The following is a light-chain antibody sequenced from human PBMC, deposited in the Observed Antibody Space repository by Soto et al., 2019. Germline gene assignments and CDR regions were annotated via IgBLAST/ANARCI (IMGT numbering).Light chain of an antibody. J-gene: IGLJ1*01. CDR1: SGDVGGYNL. Sequence: QSALTQPASVSGSPGQSITIPCTGTSGDVGGYNLVSWYQQHPGKAPKLMIYEVTERPSGVSNRFSGSKSGNTASLTISGLQPDDEADYYCCSYGGNSEVFGTGTKLTVL. CDR2: EVT. V-gene: IGLV2-23*02. CDR3: CSYGGNSEV.